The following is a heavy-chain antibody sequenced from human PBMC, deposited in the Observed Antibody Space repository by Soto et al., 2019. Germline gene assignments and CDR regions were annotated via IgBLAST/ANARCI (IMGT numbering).Heavy chain of an antibody. CDR2: INPNSGGT. V-gene: IGHV1-2*02. J-gene: IGHJ6*02. CDR3: ASLSYGGHDYYYYGMDV. D-gene: IGHD4-17*01. Sequence: ASVKVSCKASGYTFTGYYMHWVRQAPGQGLEWMGWINPNSGGTNYAQKFQGRVTMTRDTSISTAYMELSRLRSDDTAVYYCASLSYGGHDYYYYGMDVWGQGTTVTVSS. CDR1: GYTFTGYY.